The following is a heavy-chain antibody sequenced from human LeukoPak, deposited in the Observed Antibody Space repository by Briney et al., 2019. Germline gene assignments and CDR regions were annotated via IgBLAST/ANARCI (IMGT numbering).Heavy chain of an antibody. CDR3: ALSPLGAAGTWSGLFDY. J-gene: IGHJ4*02. Sequence: SETLSLTCAVSGYSISSGYYWGWIRQPPGKGLEWIGSISPSGSTFYNPSLKSRVTISVDTSKNQFSLKLRSVTAADTAVYYCALSPLGAAGTWSGLFDYRGQGTLVTVSS. V-gene: IGHV4-38-2*01. CDR1: GYSISSGYY. D-gene: IGHD6-13*01. CDR2: ISPSGST.